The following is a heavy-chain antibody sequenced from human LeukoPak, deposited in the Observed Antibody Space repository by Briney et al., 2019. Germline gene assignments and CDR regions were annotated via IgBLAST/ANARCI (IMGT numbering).Heavy chain of an antibody. Sequence: ASVKVSCKTSGYPFTTYEINWVRQAAGQGLEWMGWVHPNSANTAYAQKFQGRVTMTRNTSISTAYMELSSLRSEDTAVYYCARGRPTSGSYYWFDPWGQGTLVTVSS. J-gene: IGHJ5*02. V-gene: IGHV1-8*01. CDR1: GYPFTTYE. CDR2: VHPNSANT. D-gene: IGHD1-26*01. CDR3: ARGRPTSGSYYWFDP.